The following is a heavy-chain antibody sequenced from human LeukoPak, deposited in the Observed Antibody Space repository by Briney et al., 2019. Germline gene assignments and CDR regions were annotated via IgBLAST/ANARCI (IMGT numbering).Heavy chain of an antibody. D-gene: IGHD3-10*01. Sequence: GGSLRLSCAASGFTFSIYSMSWVRLAPGKGLEWVASITSSSSFIYYADSVKGRSTISRDNAQNSLYLQMNSLSAEDTAVYYCARLDREDYNTRPIPYYIYYMHVWGKGTTVIVSS. CDR1: GFTFSIYS. V-gene: IGHV3-21*01. CDR3: ARLDREDYNTRPIPYYIYYMHV. CDR2: ITSSSSFI. J-gene: IGHJ6*03.